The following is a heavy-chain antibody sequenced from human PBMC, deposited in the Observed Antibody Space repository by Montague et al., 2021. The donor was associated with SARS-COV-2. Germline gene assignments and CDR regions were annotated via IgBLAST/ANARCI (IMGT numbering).Heavy chain of an antibody. J-gene: IGHJ4*02. Sequence: PALVKPTQTLILTCTVSGFSLNNRLGVTWIRQPPGKALEWLAHIFLNGEQSVTTSLKTRVTVSRDTSKNQVVLSMTNVDPADTATYYCARIRSDPPLLYLGVWDSSFDFWGQGILASVSS. CDR3: ARIRSDPPLLYLGVWDSSFDF. CDR2: IFLNGEQ. V-gene: IGHV2-26*01. CDR1: GFSLNNRLG. D-gene: IGHD3-16*02.